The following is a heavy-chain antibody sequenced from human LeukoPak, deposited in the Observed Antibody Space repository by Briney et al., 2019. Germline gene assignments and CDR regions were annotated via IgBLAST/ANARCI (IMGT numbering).Heavy chain of an antibody. CDR2: INPNSGGT. Sequence: GASVKVSCKASGYTFTGYYMHWVRQAPGQGLEWMGWINPNSGGTSYAQKFQGRVTMTRDTSISTAYMELSRLRSDDTAVYYCARVPLWFGELLLDYWGQGTMVTVSS. D-gene: IGHD3-10*01. CDR3: ARVPLWFGELLLDY. J-gene: IGHJ4*02. CDR1: GYTFTGYY. V-gene: IGHV1-2*02.